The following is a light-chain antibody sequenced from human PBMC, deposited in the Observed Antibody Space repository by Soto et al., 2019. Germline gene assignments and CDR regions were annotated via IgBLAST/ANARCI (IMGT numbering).Light chain of an antibody. CDR1: SSNVGSNY. CDR3: GTWDNSLSAV. CDR2: DNG. J-gene: IGLJ2*01. V-gene: IGLV1-51*01. Sequence: QSVLTQPPSVSAAPGQKVTISGSGSSSNVGSNYVSWYQQLPGTAPKLLIYDNGKRPSGIHDRFSGSQSGTSATLDITGLQTGDEANYYCGTWDNSLSAVFGGGTTLTVL.